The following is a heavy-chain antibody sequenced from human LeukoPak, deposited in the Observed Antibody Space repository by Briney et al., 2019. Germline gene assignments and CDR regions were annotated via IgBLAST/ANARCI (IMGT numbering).Heavy chain of an antibody. Sequence: GGSLRLSCAASGFTFRGYWMHWGRQAPGKGLVWVSRINSDGSSTTYAESVKGRFTISRDNAKNTLYLQMNSLRAEDTAVYYCARDQWPNDAFDIWGQGTMVTVSS. J-gene: IGHJ3*02. V-gene: IGHV3-74*01. CDR3: ARDQWPNDAFDI. CDR2: INSDGSST. CDR1: GFTFRGYW. D-gene: IGHD6-19*01.